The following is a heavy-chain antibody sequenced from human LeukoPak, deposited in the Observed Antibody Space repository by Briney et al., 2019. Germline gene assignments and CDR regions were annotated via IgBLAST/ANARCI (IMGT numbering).Heavy chain of an antibody. CDR3: ARDPVWYFDL. V-gene: IGHV4-4*07. CDR1: GASISAYF. Sequence: PSETPSLTCTVSGASISAYFWSWIRQPAGKGLEWIGHFYTSGTTNYNPSLKSRVTMSVDTSRNQFSLKLTSVTAADTAVYYCARDPVWYFDLWGRGTLVTVSS. CDR2: FYTSGTT. J-gene: IGHJ2*01.